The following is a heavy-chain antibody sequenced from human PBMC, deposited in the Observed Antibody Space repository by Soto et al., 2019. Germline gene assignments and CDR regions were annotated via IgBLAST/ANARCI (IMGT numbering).Heavy chain of an antibody. Sequence: SVKVSCKASGGTFSSYAISWVRQAPGQGLEWMGGVIPIFGTAKYAQKFQGRVTITADESTRTAYMELSSLRSEDTAVYFCAGQMVAGIAVAGPSYWGQGTLVTVSS. CDR1: GGTFSSYA. CDR3: AGQMVAGIAVAGPSY. J-gene: IGHJ4*02. V-gene: IGHV1-69*13. D-gene: IGHD6-19*01. CDR2: VIPIFGTA.